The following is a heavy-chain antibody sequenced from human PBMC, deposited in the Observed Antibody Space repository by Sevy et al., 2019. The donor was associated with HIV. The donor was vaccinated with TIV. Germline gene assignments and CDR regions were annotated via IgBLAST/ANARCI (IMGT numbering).Heavy chain of an antibody. Sequence: GGSLRLSCAASGFTFSKYSMSWVRQPPGKGLEWVSTLSFGCGEINYADSVKGRFTISRDNSKSSVYLQMNNLGPEDTAVYFCAGVVCAKLLDFWGQGAVVTVFS. D-gene: IGHD2-8*02. J-gene: IGHJ4*02. CDR2: LSFGCGEI. V-gene: IGHV3-23*01. CDR1: GFTFSKYS. CDR3: AGVVCAKLLDF.